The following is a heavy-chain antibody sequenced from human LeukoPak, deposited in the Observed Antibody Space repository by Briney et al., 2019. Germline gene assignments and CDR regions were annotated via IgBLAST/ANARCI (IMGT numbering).Heavy chain of an antibody. Sequence: PGGSPRLSCAASGFTFSSYGMHWVRQAPGKGLEWVAVISYDGSNKYYADSVKGRFTISRDNSKNTLYLQMNSLRAEDTAIYYCASHYSNNRGYYGIDYWGQGTLVTVSS. CDR3: ASHYSNNRGYYGIDY. V-gene: IGHV3-30*03. CDR2: ISYDGSNK. J-gene: IGHJ4*02. CDR1: GFTFSSYG. D-gene: IGHD3-22*01.